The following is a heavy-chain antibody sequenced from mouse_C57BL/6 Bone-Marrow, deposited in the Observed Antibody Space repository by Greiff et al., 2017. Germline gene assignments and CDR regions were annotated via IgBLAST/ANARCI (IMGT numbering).Heavy chain of an antibody. J-gene: IGHJ1*03. V-gene: IGHV1-55*01. CDR2: IYPGSGST. D-gene: IGHD1-1*01. CDR1: GYTFTSYW. CDR3: ASYYYGSSSFDV. Sequence: QVQLQQPGAELVKPGASVKMSCKASGYTFTSYWITWVKQRPGQGLEWIGDIYPGSGSTNYNEKFKSKATLTVDTSSSTAYMQLSSLTSADSAVYYCASYYYGSSSFDVWGTGTTVTVSS.